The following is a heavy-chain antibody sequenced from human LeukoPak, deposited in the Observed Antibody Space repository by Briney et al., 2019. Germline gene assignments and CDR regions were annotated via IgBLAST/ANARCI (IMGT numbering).Heavy chain of an antibody. CDR3: ARHLRGTTGTTVGSYYYYYMDV. CDR2: IYYSGSI. D-gene: IGHD1-1*01. Sequence: PSETLSLTCTVSGGSISSYYLSWIRQPPGKGLEWIGYIYYSGSIKYNPSLKSRVTISVDTSKKQFSLKLSSVTAADTAVYYCARHLRGTTGTTVGSYYYYYMDVWGKGTTVTVSS. J-gene: IGHJ6*03. CDR1: GGSISSYY. V-gene: IGHV4-59*08.